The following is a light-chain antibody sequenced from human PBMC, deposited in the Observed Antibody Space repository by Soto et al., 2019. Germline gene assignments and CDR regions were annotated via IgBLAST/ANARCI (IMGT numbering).Light chain of an antibody. CDR3: QERCHRPSLT. CDR2: DAT. CDR1: QSVSSN. V-gene: IGKV3-11*01. Sequence: EIVLTQSPATLSLSPGERATLSCRASQSVSSNLAWYRQKPGQAPRLLIYDATNRATGIPARCSGSGYGTDFTLTISSLEPEDFAVYFCQERCHRPSLTFGGGTKVDIK. J-gene: IGKJ4*02.